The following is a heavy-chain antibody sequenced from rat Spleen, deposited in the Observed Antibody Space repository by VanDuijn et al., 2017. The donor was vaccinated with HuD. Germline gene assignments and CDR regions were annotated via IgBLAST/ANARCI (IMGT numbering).Heavy chain of an antibody. Sequence: EVQLVESGGGLVQPGRSMKLSCAASGFTFSNYYMAWIRQAPGKGLEWVASITNTGGSTYYPDSVKGRFTISRDNAKSTLYLQMNSLRSEDTATYYCTRVDMMVVIGRDWYFDFWGPGTMVTVSS. CDR3: TRVDMMVVIGRDWYFDF. CDR2: ITNTGGST. CDR1: GFTFSNYY. J-gene: IGHJ1*01. D-gene: IGHD1-12*02. V-gene: IGHV5-31*01.